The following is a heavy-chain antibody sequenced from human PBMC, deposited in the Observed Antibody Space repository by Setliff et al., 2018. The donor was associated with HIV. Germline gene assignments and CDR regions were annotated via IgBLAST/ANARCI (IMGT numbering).Heavy chain of an antibody. CDR3: ASLSFWGSGYQGGDQDY. CDR2: IYYSGST. J-gene: IGHJ4*02. Sequence: SETLSLTCSVSGGSITSGGYYWSWIRQHPGKGLEWIGYIYYSGSTYYNPSLKSRVTISLDTSKNQFSLKLNSVTIADTAVYYCASLSFWGSGYQGGDQDYWGQGTLVTVSS. D-gene: IGHD3-16*01. V-gene: IGHV4-31*03. CDR1: GGSITSGGYY.